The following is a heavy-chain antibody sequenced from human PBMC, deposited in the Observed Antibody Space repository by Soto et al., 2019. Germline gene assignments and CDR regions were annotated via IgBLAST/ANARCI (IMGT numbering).Heavy chain of an antibody. J-gene: IGHJ6*02. Sequence: QVQLQESGPGLVKPSQTLSLTCTVSGGSISSGDYYWSWIRQPPGKGLEWFGSIYYSGSTYYNPSRKSRGTIAVKTSENQFPLKLRSVTAADSAVYYCASVRLGGDDSSGYYYYYSMDVCGQGTTVTVSS. CDR3: ASVRLGGDDSSGYYYYYSMDV. V-gene: IGHV4-30-4*01. CDR1: GGSISSGDYY. D-gene: IGHD3-22*01. CDR2: IYYSGST.